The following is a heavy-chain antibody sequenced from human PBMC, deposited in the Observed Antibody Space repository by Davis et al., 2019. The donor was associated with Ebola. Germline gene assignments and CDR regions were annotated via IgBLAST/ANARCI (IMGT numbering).Heavy chain of an antibody. J-gene: IGHJ5*02. CDR3: AKDYIEYQLPYGKFDP. D-gene: IGHD2-2*02. V-gene: IGHV3-23*01. Sequence: PGGSLRLSCAAYGFTFDDYALHWVRQAPGKGLEWVSAISGSGGTTYYAGSVKGRFTVSRDNSKNTLYLQMNSLRAEDTAVYYCAKDYIEYQLPYGKFDPWGQGTLVTVSS. CDR1: GFTFDDYA. CDR2: ISGSGGTT.